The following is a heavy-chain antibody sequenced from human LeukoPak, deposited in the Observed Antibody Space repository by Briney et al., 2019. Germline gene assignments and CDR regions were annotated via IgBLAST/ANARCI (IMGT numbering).Heavy chain of an antibody. Sequence: SETLSLTCAVYGGSFSGYYWSWIRQPPGKGLEWIGYIYYSGSTNYNPSLKSRVTISVDTSKNQFSLKLSSVTAADTAVYYCASKNRNYYGSGSYLYWGQGTLVTVSS. D-gene: IGHD3-10*01. CDR3: ASKNRNYYGSGSYLY. CDR1: GGSFSGYY. V-gene: IGHV4-34*01. J-gene: IGHJ4*02. CDR2: IYYSGST.